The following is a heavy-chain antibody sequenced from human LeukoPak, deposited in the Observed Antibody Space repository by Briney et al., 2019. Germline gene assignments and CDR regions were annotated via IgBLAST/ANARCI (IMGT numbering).Heavy chain of an antibody. CDR1: GDSINSLDL. Sequence: SGTLSLTCTVSGDSINSLDLWSWVRQPPGKGLEWIGSIYYSGSTYYNPSLKSRVTISVDTFKNQFSLKLSSVTAADTAVYYCASPHYDFWSGPLNWFDPWGQGTLVTVSS. CDR2: IYYSGST. J-gene: IGHJ5*02. D-gene: IGHD3-3*01. CDR3: ASPHYDFWSGPLNWFDP. V-gene: IGHV4-39*01.